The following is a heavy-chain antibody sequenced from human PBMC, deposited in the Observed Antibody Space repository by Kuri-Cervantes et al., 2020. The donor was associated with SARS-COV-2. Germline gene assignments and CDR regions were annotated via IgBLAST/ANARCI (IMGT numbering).Heavy chain of an antibody. CDR2: IDWDDDK. D-gene: IGHD6-19*01. V-gene: IGHV2-70*01. Sequence: TLSLTCTVSGGSVSSGSYYWSWIRQPPGKALEWFALIDWDDDKYYSTTLKTRLTISKDTSKNHVVLTITNMDPVDTATYYCVRGIAVAGTWEHFDYWGQGTLVTVSS. J-gene: IGHJ4*02. CDR1: GGSVSSGSYY. CDR3: VRGIAVAGTWEHFDY.